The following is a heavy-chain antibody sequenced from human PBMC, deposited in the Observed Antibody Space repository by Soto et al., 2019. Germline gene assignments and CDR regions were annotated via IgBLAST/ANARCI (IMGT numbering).Heavy chain of an antibody. J-gene: IGHJ3*02. CDR3: ARDWRLGDLGYCSGGSCYFPNDAFDI. V-gene: IGHV3-74*01. Sequence: GGSLRLSCAASGFTFSSYWMHWVRQAPGKGLMWVSRINSDGSSASYADSVKGRFTISRDNAKNTLYLQMNSLRAEDTAVYYCARDWRLGDLGYCSGGSCYFPNDAFDIWGQGTMVTVSS. CDR1: GFTFSSYW. D-gene: IGHD2-15*01. CDR2: INSDGSSA.